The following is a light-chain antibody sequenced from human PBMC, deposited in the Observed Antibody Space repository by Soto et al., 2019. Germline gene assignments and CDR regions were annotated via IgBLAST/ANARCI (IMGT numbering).Light chain of an antibody. Sequence: EIVLTQSPGTLSLSPGERATLSCRASQSVSSSYLAWYQQKPGQAPRLLIYGASSRATGIPDRFSGSGSGTDFPLTISTLEPEDVAVYYCQQYGSSPLTFGGGTKVEMK. CDR2: GAS. CDR3: QQYGSSPLT. CDR1: QSVSSSY. J-gene: IGKJ4*01. V-gene: IGKV3-20*01.